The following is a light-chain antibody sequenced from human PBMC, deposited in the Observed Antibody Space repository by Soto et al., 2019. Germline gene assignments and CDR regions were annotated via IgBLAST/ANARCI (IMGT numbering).Light chain of an antibody. V-gene: IGKV1-5*01. CDR3: QHYNNYPEA. Sequence: DIQMTQSPSTLSGSVGDRVTITCRASETISSWLAWYQHKPGKAPKFLIYEASSLESGVPSRFSGSGSGTEFTLTISSLQPDDFATYYCQHYNNYPEAFGQGTKVDIK. CDR1: ETISSW. CDR2: EAS. J-gene: IGKJ1*01.